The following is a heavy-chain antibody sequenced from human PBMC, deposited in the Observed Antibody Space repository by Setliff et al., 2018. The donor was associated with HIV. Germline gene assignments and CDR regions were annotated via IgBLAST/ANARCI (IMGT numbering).Heavy chain of an antibody. Sequence: PGGSLRLSCAASGFNFSTHTMNWIRQAPGKGLEWVTFIASDVSKTHIADSVKGRFTISRDNSKNMLYLQMNSLSADDTAVYYCTRDPTPKELWFFSGYYSDYWGQGTLVTVSS. CDR1: GFNFSTHT. CDR2: IASDVSKT. J-gene: IGHJ4*02. D-gene: IGHD3-10*01. CDR3: TRDPTPKELWFFSGYYSDY. V-gene: IGHV3-30*02.